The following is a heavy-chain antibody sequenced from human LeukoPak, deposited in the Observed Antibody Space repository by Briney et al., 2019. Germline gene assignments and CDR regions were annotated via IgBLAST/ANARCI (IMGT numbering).Heavy chain of an antibody. J-gene: IGHJ4*02. Sequence: ASVKVSCKASGYTFTSYYMHWVRQAPGQGLEWMGIINPSGGSTGYAQKFQGRVTMIRDTSTSTVYMELSSLRSEDTAVYYCARVTNMWELAHWGQGTLVTVSS. V-gene: IGHV1-46*01. CDR2: INPSGGST. CDR3: ARVTNMWELAH. D-gene: IGHD1-26*01. CDR1: GYTFTSYY.